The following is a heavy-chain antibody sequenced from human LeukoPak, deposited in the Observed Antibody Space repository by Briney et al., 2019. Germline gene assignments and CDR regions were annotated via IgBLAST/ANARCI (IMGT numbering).Heavy chain of an antibody. CDR2: INTNTGNP. D-gene: IGHD5-18*01. V-gene: IGHV7-4-1*02. CDR3: ARDSRRIQLWLSNWFDP. J-gene: IGHJ5*02. CDR1: GYTFTSYA. Sequence: ASVKVSCKASGYTFTSYAMNWVRQAPGQGLEWMGWINTNTGNPTYAQGFTGRFVFFLDTSVSTAYLQISSLKAEDTAVYYCARDSRRIQLWLSNWFDPWGQGTLVTVSS.